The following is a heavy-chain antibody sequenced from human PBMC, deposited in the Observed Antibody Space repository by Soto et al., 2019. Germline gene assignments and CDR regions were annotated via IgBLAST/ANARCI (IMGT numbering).Heavy chain of an antibody. CDR2: IWYDGSNK. V-gene: IGHV3-33*01. D-gene: IGHD3-22*01. CDR3: GRGVIITTGAFDI. CDR1: GFTFSSYG. Sequence: GGSLRLSCAASGFTFSSYGMHWVRQAPGKGLEWVAVIWYDGSNKYYADSVKGRFTISRDNSKNTLYLQMNSLRAEDTAVYYCGRGVIITTGAFDIWGQGTMVTVSS. J-gene: IGHJ3*02.